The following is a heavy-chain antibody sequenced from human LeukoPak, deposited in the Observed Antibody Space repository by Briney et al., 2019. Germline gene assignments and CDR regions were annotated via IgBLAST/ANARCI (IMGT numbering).Heavy chain of an antibody. CDR1: GFTFSNAW. J-gene: IGHJ3*02. D-gene: IGHD2-2*03. CDR2: IKSKTDGGTT. Sequence: GGSLRLSCAASGFTFSNAWMSWVRQAPGKGLEWVGRIKSKTDGGTTDYAAPVKGRFTISGDDSKNTLYLQMNSLKTEDTAVYYCVGYCSSNSCDHDAFDIWGQGTMVAVSS. V-gene: IGHV3-15*01. CDR3: VGYCSSNSCDHDAFDI.